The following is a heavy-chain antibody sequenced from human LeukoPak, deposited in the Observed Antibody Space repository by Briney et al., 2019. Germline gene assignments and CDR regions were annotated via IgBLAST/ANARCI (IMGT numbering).Heavy chain of an antibody. D-gene: IGHD1-26*01. CDR3: AKDPSGDGSYY. J-gene: IGHJ4*02. CDR2: ISGSGGST. CDR1: GFTFSSYA. Sequence: GGSPRLSCAASGFTFSSYAMSWVRQAPGKGLEWVSAISGSGGSTYYADSVKSRFTISRDNSKNTLYLQMNSLRAEDTAVYYCAKDPSGDGSYYWGQGTLVTVSS. V-gene: IGHV3-23*01.